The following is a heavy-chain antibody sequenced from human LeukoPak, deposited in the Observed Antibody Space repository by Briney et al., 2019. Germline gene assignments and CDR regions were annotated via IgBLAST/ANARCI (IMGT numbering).Heavy chain of an antibody. J-gene: IGHJ4*02. CDR3: ARDVGGSLDY. D-gene: IGHD1-26*01. CDR2: IKGDESAR. Sequence: GGSLRLSCAASGFSSSTYWMAWVRQAPGKGLEWVANIKGDESARHQADSVKGRFTISRDNAQNSVYLQMSRLRGEDTAVYYCARDVGGSLDYWGQGTLVTVSS. V-gene: IGHV3-7*01. CDR1: GFSSSTYW.